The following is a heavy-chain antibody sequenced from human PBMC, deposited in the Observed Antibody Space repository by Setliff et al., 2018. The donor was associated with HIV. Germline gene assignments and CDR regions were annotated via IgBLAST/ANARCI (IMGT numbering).Heavy chain of an antibody. D-gene: IGHD3-10*01. CDR3: ATSPAGEILGSRPFYFDY. CDR1: GGSFSAYY. J-gene: IGHJ4*02. CDR2: INHSGST. V-gene: IGHV4-34*01. Sequence: SETLSLTCAVYGGSFSAYYLSWIRQPPGKGLEWVGEINHSGSTNYSPSLKSGVTISEDTSKNQFSLKMRSVTAADTAVYYCATSPAGEILGSRPFYFDYWGQGTLVTVSS.